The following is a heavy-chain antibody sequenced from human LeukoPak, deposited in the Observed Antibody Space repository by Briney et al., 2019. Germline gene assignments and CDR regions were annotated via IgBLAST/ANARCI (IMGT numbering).Heavy chain of an antibody. CDR3: AKESGRFYGSGSYGQY. CDR2: IRYDGSNK. V-gene: IGHV3-30*02. CDR1: GFTFSSYG. D-gene: IGHD3-10*01. Sequence: GGSLRLSCAASGFTFSSYGMHWVRQAPGKGLEWVAFIRYDGSNKYYADSGKGRFTISRDNSKNTLYLQMNSLRAEDTAVYYCAKESGRFYGSGSYGQYWGQGTLVTVSS. J-gene: IGHJ4*02.